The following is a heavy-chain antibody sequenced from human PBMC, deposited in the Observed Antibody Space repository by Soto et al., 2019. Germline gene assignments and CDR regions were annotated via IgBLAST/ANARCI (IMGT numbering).Heavy chain of an antibody. D-gene: IGHD6-19*01. V-gene: IGHV1-18*01. J-gene: IGHJ5*02. CDR2: ISAYNGNT. Sequence: GASVKVSCKASGYTFTSYGISWVRQAPGQGLEWMGWISAYNGNTNYAQKLQGRVTMTTDTSTSTAYMELRSLRSDDTAVYYCARVYSSGWRPGNWFDPWGQGTLVTVSS. CDR3: ARVYSSGWRPGNWFDP. CDR1: GYTFTSYG.